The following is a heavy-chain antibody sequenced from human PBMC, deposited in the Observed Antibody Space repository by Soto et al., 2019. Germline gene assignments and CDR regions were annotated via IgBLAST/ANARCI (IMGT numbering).Heavy chain of an antibody. V-gene: IGHV3-30*18. CDR1: GFTFSSYG. Sequence: QVQLVESGGGVVQPGRSLRLSCAASGFTFSSYGMHWVRQAPGKGLEWVADISYDGSNKYYADSVKGRFTISRDNSKNSLYLQMNRLRAEATAVYYCAKSYYDSSCYYFPLWGQGTLVTVSS. D-gene: IGHD3-22*01. J-gene: IGHJ4*02. CDR2: ISYDGSNK. CDR3: AKSYYDSSCYYFPL.